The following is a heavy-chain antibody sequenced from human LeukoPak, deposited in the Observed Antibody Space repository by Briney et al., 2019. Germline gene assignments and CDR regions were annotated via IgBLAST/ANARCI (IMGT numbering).Heavy chain of an antibody. D-gene: IGHD6-6*01. CDR2: ISAYNGNT. CDR1: GYTFTSYG. V-gene: IGHV1-18*01. CDR3: ARVSSGNDAFDI. J-gene: IGHJ3*02. Sequence: ASVKVSCKASGYTFTSYGISWVRQAPGQGLEWMGWISAYNGNTNYAQNLQGRVTMTTDTLTSTAHMELRSLRSEDTAVYYCARVSSGNDAFDIWGQGTMVTVSS.